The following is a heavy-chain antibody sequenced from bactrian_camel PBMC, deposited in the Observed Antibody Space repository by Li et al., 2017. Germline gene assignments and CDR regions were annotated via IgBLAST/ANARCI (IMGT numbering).Heavy chain of an antibody. J-gene: IGHJ4*01. D-gene: IGHD3*01. CDR1: GSTSNSYC. Sequence: HVQLVESGGGSVQAGGSLRLSCAAEGSTSNSYCMGWFRQAPGKEREGIAVIALNGSDTYADSVKDRFTIFQGSAKNALSLQMNSLKPEDTAMYYCASVWKYELTAPPLAQSSYNLWGQGTQVTVS. CDR3: ASVWKYELTAPPLAQSSYNL. CDR2: IALNGSDT. V-gene: IGHV3S6*01.